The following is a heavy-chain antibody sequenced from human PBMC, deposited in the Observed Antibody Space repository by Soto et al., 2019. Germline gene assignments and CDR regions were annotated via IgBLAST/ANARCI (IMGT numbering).Heavy chain of an antibody. D-gene: IGHD2-15*01. V-gene: IGHV3-11*06. CDR3: VRGGGGGLFDP. CDR2: ISPGSRYP. J-gene: IGHJ5*02. Sequence: PGGSLRLSCAVSGFTVGDSYMSWIRQAPGKGLEWLSYISPGSRYPAYADSVKGRFTISRDNAKRSLYLQMMSLTAEDTAIYYCVRGGGGGLFDPWGQGTMVTVSS. CDR1: GFTVGDSY.